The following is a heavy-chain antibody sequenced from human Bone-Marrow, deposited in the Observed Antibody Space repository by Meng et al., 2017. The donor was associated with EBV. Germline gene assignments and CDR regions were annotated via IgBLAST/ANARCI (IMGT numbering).Heavy chain of an antibody. CDR2: INPNSGGT. V-gene: IGHV1-2*06. CDR3: ARDLTNDYFDY. Sequence: QVQLVQSGAGVKKPGASVKVSCKASGYTFSGYYMHWVRQAPGQGLEWMGRINPNSGGTNYAQKFQGRVTMSRDTSISTAYMELSRLRSDDTALYYCARDLTNDYFDYWGQGTLVTVSS. J-gene: IGHJ4*02. CDR1: GYTFSGYY. D-gene: IGHD3-3*01.